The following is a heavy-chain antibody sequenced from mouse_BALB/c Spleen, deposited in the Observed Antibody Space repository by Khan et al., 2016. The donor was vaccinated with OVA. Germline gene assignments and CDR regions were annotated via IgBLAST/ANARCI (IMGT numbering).Heavy chain of an antibody. CDR3: AREGLRGVAMDY. D-gene: IGHD2-4*01. CDR1: GYTFTSYD. J-gene: IGHJ4*01. V-gene: IGHV1S56*01. Sequence: QVQLKESGPELVKPGALVKISCKASGYTFTSYDINWVMQRPGQGLEWIGWIYPGDDSTKYNEKFKDKATLTADKSRSTAYMKLSSLPSDNYAVYFCAREGLRGVAMDYWGQGTSVTVSS. CDR2: IYPGDDST.